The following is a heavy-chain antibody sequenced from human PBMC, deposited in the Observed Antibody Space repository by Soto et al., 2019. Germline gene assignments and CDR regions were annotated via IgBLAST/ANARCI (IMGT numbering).Heavy chain of an antibody. V-gene: IGHV4-38-2*01. CDR2: IYHSGST. J-gene: IGHJ6*02. D-gene: IGHD2-2*01. CDR3: ASIPGEYCSSTSCWHRRYYYYGMDV. CDR1: GYSISSGYY. Sequence: PSETLSLTCAVSGYSISSGYYWGWIRQPPGKGLEWIGSIYHSGSTYYNPSLKSRVTISVDTSKNQFSLKLSSVTAADTAVYYCASIPGEYCSSTSCWHRRYYYYGMDVWDQGTTVTVSS.